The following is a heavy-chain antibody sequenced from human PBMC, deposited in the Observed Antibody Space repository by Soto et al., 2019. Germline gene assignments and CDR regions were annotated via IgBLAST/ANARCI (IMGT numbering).Heavy chain of an antibody. V-gene: IGHV3-53*01. Sequence: PGGSLELSGAASGLTVSSNYMSWVRQAPGKGLGGGAVIYRRGSTEYADSVKGRFAISRDKAKNTLDLQMNILGAEDTDVCYCARPVDTAMATCIDYRGRATLVTV. CDR3: ARPVDTAMATCIDY. J-gene: IGHJ4*02. CDR1: GLTVSSNY. D-gene: IGHD5-18*01. CDR2: IYRRGST.